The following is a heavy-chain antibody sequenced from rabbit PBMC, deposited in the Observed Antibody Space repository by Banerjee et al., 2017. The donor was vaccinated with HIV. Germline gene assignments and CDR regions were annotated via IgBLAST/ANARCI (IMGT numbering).Heavy chain of an antibody. CDR3: ARDSDWTRLDL. J-gene: IGHJ3*01. Sequence: QLKETGGGLVQPGGSLTLSCKASGFDFSSYYMSWVRQAPGKGLEWIGIIYAGKGSTDYASWVNGRFTISSDNAQNTVDLQMNSLTAADTATYFCARDSDWTRLDLWGPGTLVTVS. CDR2: IYAGKGST. V-gene: IGHV1S7*01. D-gene: IGHD4-1*01. CDR1: GFDFSSYY.